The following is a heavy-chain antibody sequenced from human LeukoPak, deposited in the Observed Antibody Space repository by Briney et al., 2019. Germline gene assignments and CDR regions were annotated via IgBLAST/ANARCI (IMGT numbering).Heavy chain of an antibody. CDR2: MNPNSGNT. CDR1: GYTFTSYD. D-gene: IGHD3-10*01. CDR3: ARDNKEYGSGSYYMDWYFDL. J-gene: IGHJ2*01. Sequence: ASVKVSCKASGYTFTSYDINWVRQATGQGLEWMGWMNPNSGNTGYAQKFQGRVTMTRNTSISTAYMELSSLRSEDTAVYYCARDNKEYGSGSYYMDWYFDLWGRGTLVTVSS. V-gene: IGHV1-8*01.